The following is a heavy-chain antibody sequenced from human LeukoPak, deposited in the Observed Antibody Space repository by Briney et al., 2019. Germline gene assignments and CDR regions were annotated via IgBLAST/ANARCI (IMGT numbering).Heavy chain of an antibody. CDR3: ARDLGCTNGVCYPPFDY. CDR1: GYTFTSYA. J-gene: IGHJ4*02. Sequence: ASVKVSCKASGYTFTSYAMNWVRQAPGQGLEWMGYINTNTGNPTYAQGFTGRFVFSLDTSVSTAYLQISSLKAEDTAVYYRARDLGCTNGVCYPPFDYWGQGTLVTVSS. CDR2: INTNTGNP. V-gene: IGHV7-4-1*02. D-gene: IGHD2-8*01.